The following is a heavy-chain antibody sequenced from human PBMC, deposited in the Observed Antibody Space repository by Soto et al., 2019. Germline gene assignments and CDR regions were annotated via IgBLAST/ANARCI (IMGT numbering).Heavy chain of an antibody. CDR2: FYHSGST. CDR3: ARGEYYGSGNYFDY. V-gene: IGHV4-38-2*01. J-gene: IGHJ4*02. CDR1: GHSISSGYY. D-gene: IGHD3-10*01. Sequence: PSETLSLTCAVSGHSISSGYYWGWIRQPPGKGLEGIGSFYHSGSTYYNPSLKSRVTISVETSNTQLSLKLRSMIAADTAAYYCARGEYYGSGNYFDYWGQGTLVTVSS.